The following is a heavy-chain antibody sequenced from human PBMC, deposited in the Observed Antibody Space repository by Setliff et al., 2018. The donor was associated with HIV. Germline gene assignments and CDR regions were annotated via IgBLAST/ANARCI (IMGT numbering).Heavy chain of an antibody. Sequence: SETLSLTCAVYGASLSPYFWHWIRQSPGKGLEWIGEISHNGGFNYSPSLESRLTMSVDTPRNQVSLNLRAVTAADTAIYYCVRGANFYTPRKRIFDYWDQGMSVTISS. J-gene: IGHJ4*02. CDR3: VRGANFYTPRKRIFDY. CDR1: GASLSPYF. V-gene: IGHV4-34*01. CDR2: ISHNGGF. D-gene: IGHD3-3*01.